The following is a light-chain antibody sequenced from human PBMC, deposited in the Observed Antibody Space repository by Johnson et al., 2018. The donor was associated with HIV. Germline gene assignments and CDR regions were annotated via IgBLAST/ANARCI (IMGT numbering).Light chain of an antibody. CDR1: SSNIGNNY. V-gene: IGLV1-51*01. J-gene: IGLJ1*01. CDR3: GTWDSSLSAYV. Sequence: QAVLTQPPSVSAAPGQKVTISCSGSSSNIGNNYVSWYQQLPGTAPKLLIYDNNKRPSGIPDRFSGSKSGKSATLGITGLQQGDEADYYCGTWDSSLSAYVFGTGTKVTVL. CDR2: DNN.